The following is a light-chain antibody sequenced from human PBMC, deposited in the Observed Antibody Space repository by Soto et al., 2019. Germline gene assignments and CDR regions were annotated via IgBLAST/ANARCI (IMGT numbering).Light chain of an antibody. Sequence: QSVLTQPPSASGTPGQRVTISCSGSSSNIGSNYVYWYQQLPGTAPKLLIYRNNQRPSGVPDRFSGSKSGTSASLAISGLRSEDEDDYYCAAWDDSLSGLVFGTGTKLTVL. V-gene: IGLV1-47*01. J-gene: IGLJ1*01. CDR2: RNN. CDR3: AAWDDSLSGLV. CDR1: SSNIGSNY.